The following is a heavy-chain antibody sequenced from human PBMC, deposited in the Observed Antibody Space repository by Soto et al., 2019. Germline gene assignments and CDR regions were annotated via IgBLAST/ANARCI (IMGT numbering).Heavy chain of an antibody. V-gene: IGHV5-51*01. CDR2: IHPGDSET. Sequence: PGESLKISCKGSGYTFTSNWIGWVRQMPGKGLEWMGIIHPGDSETRYSPSFEGQVIISADKSISTVYLQRNSLKASDTAMYFCARRHNAMDVWGQGTTVTVSS. CDR3: ARRHNAMDV. J-gene: IGHJ6*02. CDR1: GYTFTSNW.